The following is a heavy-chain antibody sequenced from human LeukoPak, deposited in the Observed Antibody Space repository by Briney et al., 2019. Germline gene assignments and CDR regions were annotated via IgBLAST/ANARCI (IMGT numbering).Heavy chain of an antibody. J-gene: IGHJ4*02. Sequence: GGSLRLSCAASGFTFSSYGMHWVRQAPGKGLEWVGRIKRKADGGTTDYAAPVKGRFSISRDDSKNTLFLQMSSLKTEDTAVYYCTTDNNYGDYGLDYWGQGTLVTVSS. CDR3: TTDNNYGDYGLDY. CDR1: GFTFSSYG. CDR2: IKRKADGGTT. D-gene: IGHD4-17*01. V-gene: IGHV3-15*05.